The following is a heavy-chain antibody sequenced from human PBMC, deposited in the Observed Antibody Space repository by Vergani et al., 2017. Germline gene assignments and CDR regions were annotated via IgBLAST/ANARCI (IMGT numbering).Heavy chain of an antibody. CDR2: IYYSGST. V-gene: IGHV4-31*03. Sequence: QLQLQESGPGLVKPSQTLSLTCTVSGGSISSGGYYWSWIRQHPGKGLEWIGYIYYSGSTYYNPSLKSRVTISVDTSKNQFSLKLSSVTAADTAVYYCASTSKARITMIGYFDYWGQGTLVTVSS. CDR3: ASTSKARITMIGYFDY. CDR1: GGSISSGGYY. D-gene: IGHD3-22*01. J-gene: IGHJ4*02.